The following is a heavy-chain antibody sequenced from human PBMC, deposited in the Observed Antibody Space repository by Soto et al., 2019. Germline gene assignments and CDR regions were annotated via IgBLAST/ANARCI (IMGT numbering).Heavy chain of an antibody. CDR2: ISYDGSNK. V-gene: IGHV3-30-3*01. J-gene: IGHJ4*02. CDR1: GFTFSSYA. CDR3: ARGTIAVADLFDY. Sequence: GGSLRLSCAASGFTFSSYAMHWVRQAPGKGLEWVAVISYDGSNKYYADSVKGRFTISRDNSKNTLYPQMNSLRAEDTAVYYCARGTIAVADLFDYWGQGTLVTVSS. D-gene: IGHD6-19*01.